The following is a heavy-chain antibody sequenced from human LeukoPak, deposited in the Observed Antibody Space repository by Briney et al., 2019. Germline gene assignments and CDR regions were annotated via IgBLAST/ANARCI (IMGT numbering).Heavy chain of an antibody. J-gene: IGHJ6*04. D-gene: IGHD3-10*01. Sequence: GGSLRLSCAASGFTFSSYSMNWVRQAPGKGLEWVSSINSSSYIYYADSVKGRFTISRDNAKNSLYLQMNSLRAEDTAVYYCARSRITMVRGTPSHYYYYYGMDVWGKGTTVTVSS. CDR2: INSSSYI. CDR3: ARSRITMVRGTPSHYYYYYGMDV. V-gene: IGHV3-21*01. CDR1: GFTFSSYS.